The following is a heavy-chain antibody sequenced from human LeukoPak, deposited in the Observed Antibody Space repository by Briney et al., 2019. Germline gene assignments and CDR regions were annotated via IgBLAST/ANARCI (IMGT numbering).Heavy chain of an antibody. D-gene: IGHD3-3*01. J-gene: IGHJ4*02. CDR2: IFYTGST. CDR3: ARHYDFWSGYLGY. CDR1: GGSINNLY. Sequence: SQTLSLTCSVSGGSINNLYWTWIRQPPGKGLEYIGFIFYTGSTYYNPSLKSRVTISVDTSKNQFSLKLSSVTAADTAVYYCARHYDFWSGYLGYWGQGTLVTVSS. V-gene: IGHV4-59*08.